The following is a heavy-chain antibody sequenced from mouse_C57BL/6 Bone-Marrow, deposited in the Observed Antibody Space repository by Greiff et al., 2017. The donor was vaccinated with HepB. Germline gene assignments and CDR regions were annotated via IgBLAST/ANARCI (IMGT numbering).Heavy chain of an antibody. D-gene: IGHD5-1*01. J-gene: IGHJ3*01. V-gene: IGHV5-17*01. CDR1: GFTFSDYG. CDR3: ARTYPGFAY. Sequence: EVKLVESGGGLVKPGGSLKLSCAASGFTFSDYGMHWVRQAPEKGLEWVAYISSGSSTIYYADTVKGRFTISRDNAKNTLFLQMTSLRSEDTAMYYCARTYPGFAYWGQGTLVTVSA. CDR2: ISSGSSTI.